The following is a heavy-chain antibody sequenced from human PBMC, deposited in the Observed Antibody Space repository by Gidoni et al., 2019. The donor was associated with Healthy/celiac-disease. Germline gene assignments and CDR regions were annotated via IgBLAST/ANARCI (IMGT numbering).Heavy chain of an antibody. D-gene: IGHD3-16*01. CDR3: AKGQRLGEFRSSFDY. J-gene: IGHJ4*02. CDR2: ISGSGGSP. CDR1: GFTSSSYA. Sequence: EVQLLESGGGLVQPGGSLRLSCAASGFTSSSYAMSWVRQAPGKGLEWVSAISGSGGSPYYADSVKGRFTISRDNSKNTLYRQMNSLRAEDTAVYYCAKGQRLGEFRSSFDYWGQGTLVTVSS. V-gene: IGHV3-23*01.